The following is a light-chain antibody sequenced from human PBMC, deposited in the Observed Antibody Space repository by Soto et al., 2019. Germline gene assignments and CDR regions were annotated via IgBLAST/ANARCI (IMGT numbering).Light chain of an antibody. CDR2: GAS. J-gene: IGKJ3*01. V-gene: IGKV3-15*01. Sequence: EIVMTQSPATLSVSPGERATLSCRASQSVSSNLAWYQQKPAQAPRLLIYGASTRATGIPARFSGSGSGTEFTLNISSLQSEDFAVYYCQQYNNWPFTFGPGTKVDIK. CDR1: QSVSSN. CDR3: QQYNNWPFT.